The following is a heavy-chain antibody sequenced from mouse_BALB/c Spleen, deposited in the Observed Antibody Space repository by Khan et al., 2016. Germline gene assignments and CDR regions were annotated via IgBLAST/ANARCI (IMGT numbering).Heavy chain of an antibody. CDR3: ARHEVGGYYGKAMDY. V-gene: IGHV1-62-2*01. CDR2: FYPGSGSI. CDR1: GYTFTEYI. D-gene: IGHD2-1*01. Sequence: VQLQESGAELVKPGASVKLSCTASGYTFTEYIIHWVKQRSGQGLEWIGWFYPGSGSIKYNENFKDKATLTADKPSSTVYMELSRLTSEDSAVYFCARHEVGGYYGKAMDYWGQGTSVTVSS. J-gene: IGHJ4*01.